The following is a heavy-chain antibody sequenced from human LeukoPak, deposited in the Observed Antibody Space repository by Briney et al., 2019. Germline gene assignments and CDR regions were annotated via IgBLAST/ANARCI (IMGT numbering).Heavy chain of an antibody. V-gene: IGHV3-30-3*01. CDR2: ISYDGSNK. CDR1: GFTFSSYA. D-gene: IGHD3-22*01. J-gene: IGHJ3*02. CDR3: ARVPYYSASDI. Sequence: GGSLRLSCAASGFTFSSYAMHWVRQAPGKGLEWVAVISYDGSNKYYADSVKGRFTISRDNSKNTLYLQMNSLRAEDTAVYYCARVPYYSASDIWGQGTMVTVSS.